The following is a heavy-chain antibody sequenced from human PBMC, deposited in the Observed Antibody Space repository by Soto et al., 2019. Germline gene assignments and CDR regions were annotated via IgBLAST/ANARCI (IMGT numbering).Heavy chain of an antibody. CDR2: INPHGGST. CDR3: ARPSGGNFGIIIEGTNWFAP. Sequence: GASVKVSCKAPRDTFTSYYINWVGQAPGQGLEWMGVINPHGGSTAYAQKFKGRVTLTRDTSASTVYMEVSSLTSEDTAMYYCARPSGGNFGIIIEGTNWFAPWGQGTLVTVSS. D-gene: IGHD1-26*01. CDR1: RDTFTSYY. J-gene: IGHJ5*02. V-gene: IGHV1-46*01.